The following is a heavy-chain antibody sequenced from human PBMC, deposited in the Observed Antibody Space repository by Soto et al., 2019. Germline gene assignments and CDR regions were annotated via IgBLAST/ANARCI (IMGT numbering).Heavy chain of an antibody. CDR2: ISSNGGST. CDR3: VKGSPDIVVVVAAIY. D-gene: IGHD2-15*01. V-gene: IGHV3-64D*08. CDR1: GFTFSSYA. J-gene: IGHJ4*02. Sequence: GGSLRLSCSASGFTFSSYAMHWVRQAPGKGLEYVSAISSNGGSTYYADSVKGRFTISRDNSKNTLYLQMSSLRAEDTAVYYCVKGSPDIVVVVAAIYWGQGTLVTVSS.